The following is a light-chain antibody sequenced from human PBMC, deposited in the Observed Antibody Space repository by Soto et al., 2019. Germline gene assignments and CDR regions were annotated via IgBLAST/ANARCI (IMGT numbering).Light chain of an antibody. CDR1: QSVGSN. CDR3: QQYSNWPPGT. V-gene: IGKV3-15*01. CDR2: GAS. J-gene: IGKJ1*01. Sequence: EIVMTQSPATLSVSPGERATLSCRASQSVGSNLAWYQQKSGQAPRLLIYGASTRATGIPARFSGSGSGTEFTLTISSLQSEDFAVYYCQQYSNWPPGTFGQGTKVEIK.